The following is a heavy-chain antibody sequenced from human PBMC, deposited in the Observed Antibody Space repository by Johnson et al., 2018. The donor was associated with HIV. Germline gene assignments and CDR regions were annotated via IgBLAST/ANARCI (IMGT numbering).Heavy chain of an antibody. D-gene: IGHD6-6*01. CDR3: AKVHIAARWSDAFDI. CDR1: GFTFSDYY. J-gene: IGHJ3*02. V-gene: IGHV3-11*04. Sequence: VQLVESGGGLVKPGGSLRLSCVASGFTFSDYYMSWIRQAPGKGLEWISYISSSDSTIYSADSVQGRFTISRDNAKKSLYLQMNSLRAEDTAVYFCAKVHIAARWSDAFDIWGQGTMVTVSS. CDR2: ISSSDSTI.